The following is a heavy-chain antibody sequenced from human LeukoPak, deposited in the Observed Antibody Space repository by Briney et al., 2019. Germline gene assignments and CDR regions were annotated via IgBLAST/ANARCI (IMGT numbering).Heavy chain of an antibody. CDR2: ISPNNADT. Sequence: ASVKVSCKASGYTFTSYGISWVRQAPGQGLEWMGWISPNNADTKTAHTMKGRVTMAADTSTSTAYMELRSLRSDDTAVYYCARDYYGSESLPAYWGQGTLVTVSS. CDR3: ARDYYGSESLPAY. V-gene: IGHV1-18*01. D-gene: IGHD3-10*01. CDR1: GYTFTSYG. J-gene: IGHJ4*02.